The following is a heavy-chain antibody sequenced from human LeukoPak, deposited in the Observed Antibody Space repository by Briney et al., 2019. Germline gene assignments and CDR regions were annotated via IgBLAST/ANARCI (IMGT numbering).Heavy chain of an antibody. CDR3: ARVPSWRYYGMDV. CDR1: GFTFSKYG. Sequence: GGSLRLSCAASGFTFSKYGMHWVRQAPGEGLEWVAVISYDGSNKYYADSVKGRFTISRDNSKNTLYLQMNSLRAEDTAVYYCARVPSWRYYGMDVWGQGTTVTVS. J-gene: IGHJ6*02. V-gene: IGHV3-30*19. D-gene: IGHD2-2*01. CDR2: ISYDGSNK.